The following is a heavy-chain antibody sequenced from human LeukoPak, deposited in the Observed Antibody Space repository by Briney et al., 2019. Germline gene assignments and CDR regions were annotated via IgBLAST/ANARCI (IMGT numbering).Heavy chain of an antibody. V-gene: IGHV3-74*01. CDR1: GFTFSSYW. J-gene: IGHJ4*02. CDR2: INSDGSTT. Sequence: GGSLRLSCAASGFTFSSYWMHWVRQAPGKGLVWISRINSDGSTTSYADSVKGLFTISRDNAKNTLYLQMNSLRAEDTAVYYCARAAVAVADDYWGQGTLVTVSS. D-gene: IGHD6-13*01. CDR3: ARAAVAVADDY.